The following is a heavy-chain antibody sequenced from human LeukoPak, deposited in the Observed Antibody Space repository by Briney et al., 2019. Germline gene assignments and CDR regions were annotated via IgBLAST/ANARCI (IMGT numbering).Heavy chain of an antibody. CDR2: IYPGDSDT. J-gene: IGHJ3*02. Sequence: GESLKISCQGSGYTFANYWIGWVRQMPGKGLEWMGIIYPGDSDTRYSPSFQGHVTISADKSISTAYLQWSSLKASDTAMYYCARPPSRPPFIWGQGTMVTVSS. CDR3: ARPPSRPPFI. V-gene: IGHV5-51*01. CDR1: GYTFANYW.